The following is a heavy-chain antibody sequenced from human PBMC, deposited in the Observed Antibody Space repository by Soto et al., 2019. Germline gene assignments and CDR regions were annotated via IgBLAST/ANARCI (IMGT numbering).Heavy chain of an antibody. V-gene: IGHV1-3*01. Sequence: ASVKVSCKASGYTFTSYAMHWVRQAPGQRLEWMGWINAGNGNTKYSQKFQGRVTITRDTSASTAYMELSSLTAEDTAVYFCAKRRGAGGHFDYWGQGALVTVSS. D-gene: IGHD2-15*01. CDR1: GYTFTSYA. CDR2: INAGNGNT. J-gene: IGHJ4*02. CDR3: AKRRGAGGHFDY.